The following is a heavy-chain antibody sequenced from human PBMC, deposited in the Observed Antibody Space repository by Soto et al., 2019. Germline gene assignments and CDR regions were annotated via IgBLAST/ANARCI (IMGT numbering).Heavy chain of an antibody. V-gene: IGHV3-9*01. CDR3: AKASSGWPYYYYGMDV. Sequence: PGGSLRLSXAASGFTFDDYAMHWVRQAPGKGLEWVSGISWNSGSIGYADSVKGRFTISRDNAKNSLYLQMNSLRAEDTALYYCAKASSGWPYYYYGMDVWGQGTTVTVSS. J-gene: IGHJ6*02. CDR1: GFTFDDYA. CDR2: ISWNSGSI. D-gene: IGHD6-19*01.